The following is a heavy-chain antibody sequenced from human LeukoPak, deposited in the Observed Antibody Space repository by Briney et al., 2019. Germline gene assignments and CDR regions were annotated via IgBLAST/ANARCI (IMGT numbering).Heavy chain of an antibody. Sequence: PSETLSLTCAVSGGSISSSDSYWSWIRQPPGKGLEWIGYIYYSGSINYNPSLKSRVIISVDTSKNQISLKLNSVTAADTAVYYCAKTYSSSWYGPFDIWGQGTMVTVSS. J-gene: IGHJ3*02. CDR1: GGSISSSDSY. CDR2: IYYSGSI. D-gene: IGHD6-13*01. CDR3: AKTYSSSWYGPFDI. V-gene: IGHV4-61*08.